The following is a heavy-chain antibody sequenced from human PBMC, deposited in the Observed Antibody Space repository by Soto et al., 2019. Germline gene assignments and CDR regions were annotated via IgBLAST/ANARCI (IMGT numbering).Heavy chain of an antibody. CDR3: ARVRSGWTGGGNWFDP. CDR2: INPNSGGT. Sequence: GASVKASCKASGYTFTGYYMHWVRQAPGQGLEWMGWINPNSGGTNYAQKFQGWVTMTRDTSISTAYMELSRLRSDDTAVYYCARVRSGWTGGGNWFDPWGQGTLVTVSS. V-gene: IGHV1-2*04. J-gene: IGHJ5*02. CDR1: GYTFTGYY. D-gene: IGHD6-19*01.